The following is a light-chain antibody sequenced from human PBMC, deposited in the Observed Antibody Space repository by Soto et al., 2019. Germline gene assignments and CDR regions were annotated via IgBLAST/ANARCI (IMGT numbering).Light chain of an antibody. CDR2: LGS. J-gene: IGKJ5*01. CDR3: MQGIT. V-gene: IGKV2-28*01. CDR1: QSLLHSNGYNY. Sequence: DIVMTQSPLSLPATPGEPASISCRSSQSLLHSNGYNYLDWYLQKPGQSPQLLIYLGSNRSSGVPDRFSGSGSGTDFTLKISRVEAEDVGVYYCMQGITFGQGTRLEIK.